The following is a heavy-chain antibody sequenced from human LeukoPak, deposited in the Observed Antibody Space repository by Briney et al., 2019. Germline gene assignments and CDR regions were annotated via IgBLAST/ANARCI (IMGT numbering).Heavy chain of an antibody. Sequence: GGSLRLSCAASRFTFSSYAMSWVRQAPGKGLEWVSAISGSGGRPYYADAVKAQFTISRDNSKNTLYLRMDSLRAEDSAVYYCAKDYGYFDYWGQGTLVTVSS. J-gene: IGHJ4*02. CDR1: RFTFSSYA. CDR2: ISGSGGRP. V-gene: IGHV3-23*01. CDR3: AKDYGYFDY. D-gene: IGHD4-17*01.